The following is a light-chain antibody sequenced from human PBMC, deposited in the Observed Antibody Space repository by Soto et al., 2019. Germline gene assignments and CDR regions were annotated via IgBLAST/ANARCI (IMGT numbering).Light chain of an antibody. V-gene: IGKV1-39*01. CDR1: QTISGY. CDR2: AAS. J-gene: IGKJ5*01. CDR3: QQSYSNPIT. Sequence: DIQRPQSPSSLSASVGDRVTISCRASQTISGYLNWYQQKPGKAPKLLIYAASSLQSGVPSRFSGSGSGTDFTLTISSLQPEDFATYYCQQSYSNPITFGQGTRLEI.